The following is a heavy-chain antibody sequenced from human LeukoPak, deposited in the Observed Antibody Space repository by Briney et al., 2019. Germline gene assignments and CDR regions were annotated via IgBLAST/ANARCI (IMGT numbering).Heavy chain of an antibody. CDR2: INPNSGGT. CDR3: ARDAQRFSARNWFDP. J-gene: IGHJ5*02. V-gene: IGHV1-2*02. D-gene: IGHD3-3*01. CDR1: GYTFTGYY. Sequence: ASVKISCKASGYTFTGYYMHWVRQAPGQGLEWMGWINPNSGGTNYAQKFQGRVTMTRDTSISTAYMELSRLRSDDTAVYYCARDAQRFSARNWFDPWGQGTLVTVSS.